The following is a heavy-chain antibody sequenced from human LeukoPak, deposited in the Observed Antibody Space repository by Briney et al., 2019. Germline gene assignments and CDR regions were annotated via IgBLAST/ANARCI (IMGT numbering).Heavy chain of an antibody. CDR3: ARDPVAGHFDY. J-gene: IGHJ4*02. D-gene: IGHD6-19*01. Sequence: GGPLRLSCAASGFTFSSYSMNWVRQAPGKGLEWVSSISSSSSYIYYAASVKGRFTISRDNAKNSLYLQMNSLRAEDTAVYYCARDPVAGHFDYWGQGTLVTVSS. V-gene: IGHV3-21*01. CDR1: GFTFSSYS. CDR2: ISSSSSYI.